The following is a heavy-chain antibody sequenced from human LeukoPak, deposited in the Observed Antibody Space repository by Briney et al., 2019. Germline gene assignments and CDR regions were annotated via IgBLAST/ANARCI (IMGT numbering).Heavy chain of an antibody. Sequence: SETLSLTCAVYGGSFSGYYWSWVRQPPGKGLEWIAEINHSGSTNYNPSLTSRVTISVDTSKNQFSLKLSSVTAADTAVYYCARGRRYPHTWGQGPLVTVSS. CDR1: GGSFSGYY. J-gene: IGHJ5*02. CDR3: ARGRRYPHT. V-gene: IGHV4-34*01. CDR2: INHSGST. D-gene: IGHD3-16*02.